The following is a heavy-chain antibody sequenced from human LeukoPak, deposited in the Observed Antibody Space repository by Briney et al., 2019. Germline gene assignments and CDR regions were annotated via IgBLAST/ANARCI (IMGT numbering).Heavy chain of an antibody. CDR2: IIPIFGTA. D-gene: IGHD4-17*01. J-gene: IGHJ6*02. Sequence: SVKVSCKASGGTFSSYAISWVRQAPGQGLEWMGGIIPIFGTANYAQKLQGRVTMTTDTSTSTAYMELRSLRSDDTAVYYCARNYGDRIPNYYYGMDVWGQGTTVTVSS. V-gene: IGHV1-69*05. CDR3: ARNYGDRIPNYYYGMDV. CDR1: GGTFSSYA.